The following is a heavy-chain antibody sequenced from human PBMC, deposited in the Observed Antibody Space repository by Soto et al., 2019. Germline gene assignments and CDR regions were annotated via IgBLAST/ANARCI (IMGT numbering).Heavy chain of an antibody. CDR3: ARDSDMYYYDSSGYRSYGMDV. CDR1: GGSVSSGSYY. Sequence: SETLSLTCTVSGGSVSSGSYYWSWIRQPPGKGLEWIGYIYYSGSTNYNPSLKSRVTISVDTSKNQFSLKLSSVTAADTAVYYCARDSDMYYYDSSGYRSYGMDVWGQGTTVTVSS. V-gene: IGHV4-61*01. CDR2: IYYSGST. D-gene: IGHD3-22*01. J-gene: IGHJ6*02.